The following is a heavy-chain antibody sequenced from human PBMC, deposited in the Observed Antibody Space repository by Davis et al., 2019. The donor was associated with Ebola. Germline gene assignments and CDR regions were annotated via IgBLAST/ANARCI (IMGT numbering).Heavy chain of an antibody. J-gene: IGHJ6*02. V-gene: IGHV3-30*03. D-gene: IGHD4-17*01. Sequence: GGSLRLSCAASGFTFSSYGMHWVRQAPGKGLEWVAVISYDGSNKYYADSVKGRFTISRDDSKNTLYLRMDNLRAEDTAVYYCARDSDYGYSHGMDVWGQGTTVTVSS. CDR3: ARDSDYGYSHGMDV. CDR2: ISYDGSNK. CDR1: GFTFSSYG.